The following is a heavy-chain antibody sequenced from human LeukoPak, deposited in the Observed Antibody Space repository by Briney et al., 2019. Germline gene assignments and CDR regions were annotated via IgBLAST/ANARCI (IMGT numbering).Heavy chain of an antibody. CDR2: INHSGST. Sequence: SETLSLTCAVYGGSFSGYYWSWIRQPPGKGLEWIGEINHSGSTNYNPSLKSRVTISVDTSKNQFSLKLSSVTAADTAVYYCARWPGIRYSSGRYRPWYFDYWGQGTLVTVSS. D-gene: IGHD6-19*01. J-gene: IGHJ4*02. CDR3: ARWPGIRYSSGRYRPWYFDY. CDR1: GGSFSGYY. V-gene: IGHV4-34*01.